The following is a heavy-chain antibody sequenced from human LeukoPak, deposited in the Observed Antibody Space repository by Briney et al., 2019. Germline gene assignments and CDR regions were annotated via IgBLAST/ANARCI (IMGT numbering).Heavy chain of an antibody. Sequence: SETLSLTCTVSGGSISSYYWSWLRQPPGKGLEWIGYIYYSGSTNYNPSLKSRVTISVDTSKNQFSLKLSSVTAADTALYYCARGVTYYDILTGYYRDEDWFDPWGQGTLVTVSS. CDR1: GGSISSYY. CDR2: IYYSGST. J-gene: IGHJ5*02. V-gene: IGHV4-59*01. D-gene: IGHD3-9*01. CDR3: ARGVTYYDILTGYYRDEDWFDP.